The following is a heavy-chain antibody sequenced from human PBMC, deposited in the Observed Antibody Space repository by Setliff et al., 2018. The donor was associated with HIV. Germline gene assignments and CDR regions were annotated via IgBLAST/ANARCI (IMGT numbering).Heavy chain of an antibody. J-gene: IGHJ6*03. Sequence: SETLSLTCTVSGGSISSYYWSWIRQPPGKGLEWIGYIYYSGSTNYNPSLKSRVTISVDTSKNQLSLKLSSVTAADTAVYYCARGRKRDGYNFYYYYMDVWDKGTTVTVS. CDR1: GGSISSYY. V-gene: IGHV4-59*12. CDR2: IYYSGST. D-gene: IGHD5-12*01. CDR3: ARGRKRDGYNFYYYYMDV.